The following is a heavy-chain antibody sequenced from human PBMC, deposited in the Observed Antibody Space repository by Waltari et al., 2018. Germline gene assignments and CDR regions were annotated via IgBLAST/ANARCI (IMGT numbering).Heavy chain of an antibody. CDR3: VRDISIIAGSRSGNWFDP. D-gene: IGHD3-3*02. CDR2: GGGGGGRP. Sequence: VRPVAGKGREWWSGGGGGGGRPLNADTVKGRFTISRENLKNTLYLEMNSLRVEGTGLYFCVRDISIIAGSRSGNWFDPWGQGTLVTVSS. J-gene: IGHJ5*02. V-gene: IGHV3-23*01.